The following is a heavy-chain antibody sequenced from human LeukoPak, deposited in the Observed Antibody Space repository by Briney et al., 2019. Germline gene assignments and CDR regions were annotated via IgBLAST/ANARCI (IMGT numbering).Heavy chain of an antibody. CDR1: GGTFSSYA. D-gene: IGHD2-2*01. CDR2: IIPIFGTA. Sequence: SVKVSCKASGGTFSSYAISWVRQAPGQGLEWMGGIIPIFGTAKYAQKFQGRVTMTTDTSTSTAYMELRSLRSDDTAVYYCARALYHTFDYWGQGTLVTVSS. J-gene: IGHJ4*02. V-gene: IGHV1-69*05. CDR3: ARALYHTFDY.